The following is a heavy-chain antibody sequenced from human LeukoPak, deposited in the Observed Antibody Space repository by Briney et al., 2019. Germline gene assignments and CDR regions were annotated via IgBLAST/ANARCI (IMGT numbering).Heavy chain of an antibody. J-gene: IGHJ4*02. D-gene: IGHD5-12*01. CDR3: ARARGYSGYASLDY. V-gene: IGHV3-30-3*01. CDR1: GFTFSSYA. Sequence: GRSLRLSCAASGFTFSSYAMHWVRQAPGKGLEWVAVISYDGSNKYYADPVKGRFTISRDNSKNTLYLQMNSLRAEDTAVYYCARARGYSGYASLDYWGQGTLVTVSS. CDR2: ISYDGSNK.